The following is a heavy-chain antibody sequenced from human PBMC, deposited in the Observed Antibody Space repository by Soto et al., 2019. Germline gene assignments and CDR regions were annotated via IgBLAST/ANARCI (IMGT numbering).Heavy chain of an antibody. CDR3: ARVLGRGYTHGFDY. D-gene: IGHD5-18*01. V-gene: IGHV4-31*03. J-gene: IGHJ4*02. CDR2: IYYSGST. CDR1: GGSISGGAYY. Sequence: QVQLQESGPGLVKPSQTLSLTCTVSGGSISGGAYYWSWIRQYPGKGLEWIGYIYYSGSTYYNPSPKSRVTISVDTSKNQFSLRLRSVTAADTAVYYCARVLGRGYTHGFDYWGLGTLVTVSS.